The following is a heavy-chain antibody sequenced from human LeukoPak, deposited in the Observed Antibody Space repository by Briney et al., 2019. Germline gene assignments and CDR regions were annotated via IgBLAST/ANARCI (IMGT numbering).Heavy chain of an antibody. J-gene: IGHJ6*03. V-gene: IGHV1-18*01. CDR1: GYTFDIYG. CDR2: IATYNGKT. D-gene: IGHD1-14*01. Sequence: ASVKVSCKASGYTFDIYGIAWVRQAPGQGLEWMGWIATYNGKTDYAQNLQGRGTMTTDLSTGTAYMELRSLRSDDTAVYYCARVYNSYYYYMDVWGKGTPVTVSS. CDR3: ARVYNSYYYYMDV.